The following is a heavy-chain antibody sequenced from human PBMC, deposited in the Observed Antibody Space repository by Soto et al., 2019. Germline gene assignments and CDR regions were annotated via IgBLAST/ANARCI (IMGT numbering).Heavy chain of an antibody. V-gene: IGHV1-58*01. CDR1: GFTFTSSA. CDR3: AAVVSGYHYYFAY. CDR2: IVVGSGNT. J-gene: IGHJ4*02. D-gene: IGHD5-12*01. Sequence: ASVKVSWKASGFTFTSSAVQWVRQARGQRLEWIGWIVVGSGNTNYAQKFQERVTITRDMSTSTAYMELSSLRSEDTAVYYCAAVVSGYHYYFAYWGQGTLVTVSS.